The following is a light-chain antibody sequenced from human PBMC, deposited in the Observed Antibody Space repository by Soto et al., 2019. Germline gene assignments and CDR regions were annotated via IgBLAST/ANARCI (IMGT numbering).Light chain of an antibody. J-gene: IGKJ4*01. V-gene: IGKV3-15*01. CDR1: QSVSSN. Sequence: EIVMTHSPATLSVSPGERATLSCRASQSVSSNLAWYQQKPGQAPRLLIYGASTRATGIPARFSGSGSGTEFTLTISSLQSEDFAVYYCQQYNNWPCFGGGTKVEIK. CDR3: QQYNNWPC. CDR2: GAS.